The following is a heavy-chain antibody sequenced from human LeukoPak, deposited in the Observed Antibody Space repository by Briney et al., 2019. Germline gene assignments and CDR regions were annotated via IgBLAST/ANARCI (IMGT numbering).Heavy chain of an antibody. CDR3: ARSGSDSAYYYYMDV. D-gene: IGHD3-10*01. Sequence: KPSETLSLTCAVYGGSFSGYYWSWIRQPPGKGLEWIGYIYYSGSTNYNPSLKSRVTISVDTSKNQFSLKLSSVTAADTAVYYCARSGSDSAYYYYMDVWGKGTTVTISS. CDR2: IYYSGST. CDR1: GGSFSGYY. J-gene: IGHJ6*03. V-gene: IGHV4-59*01.